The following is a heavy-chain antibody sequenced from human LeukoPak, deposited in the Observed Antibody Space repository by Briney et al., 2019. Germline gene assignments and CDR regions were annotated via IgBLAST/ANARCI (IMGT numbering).Heavy chain of an antibody. CDR2: ISSSSSYI. CDR1: GFSFSSCS. J-gene: IGHJ4*02. V-gene: IGHV3-21*01. D-gene: IGHD5-12*01. CDR3: ARDLGYSGYDSVY. Sequence: PGGSLRLYCAASGFSFSSCSMNWVRQAPGKGLEWVSSISSSSSYIYYADSVKGRFTISRDNAKNSLYLQMNSLRVEDTAVYYCARDLGYSGYDSVYWGQGTLVTVSS.